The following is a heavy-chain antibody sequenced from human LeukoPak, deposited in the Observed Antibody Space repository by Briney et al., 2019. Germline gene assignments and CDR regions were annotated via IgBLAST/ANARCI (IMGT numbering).Heavy chain of an antibody. CDR2: IYYSGST. D-gene: IGHD2-15*01. CDR1: GVSISSYY. CDR3: ARAPARIYYFDY. J-gene: IGHJ4*02. Sequence: KAAETLSLTCTVSGVSISSYYWSWIRQPPGKGLDWIGHIYYSGSTNYNPSPKSGLTIADDRSKNQYSLKLSSKAAADTAVYCCARAPARIYYFDYWGQGTLVTVSS. V-gene: IGHV4-59*12.